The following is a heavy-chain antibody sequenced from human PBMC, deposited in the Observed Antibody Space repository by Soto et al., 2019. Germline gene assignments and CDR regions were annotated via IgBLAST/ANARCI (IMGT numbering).Heavy chain of an antibody. V-gene: IGHV3-23*01. CDR2: ISGSGGST. J-gene: IGHJ5*02. Sequence: GGSLRLSCAASGFTFSSYAMSWVRQAPGKGLEWVSAISGSGGSTYYADSVKGRFTISRDNSKNTLYLQMNSLRAEDTAVYDGANSHSLVLFDPWGKGTLVTVSS. CDR3: ANSHSLVLFDP. CDR1: GFTFSSYA.